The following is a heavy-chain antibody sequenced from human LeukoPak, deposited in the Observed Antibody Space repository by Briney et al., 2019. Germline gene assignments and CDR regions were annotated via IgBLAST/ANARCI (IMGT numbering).Heavy chain of an antibody. CDR3: ASIITMVREGAFDI. V-gene: IGHV1-2*02. CDR1: GYTFTGYY. D-gene: IGHD3-10*01. J-gene: IGHJ3*02. Sequence: ASVKVSCKASGYTFTGYYMHWVRQAPGQGLEWMGWINPNSGGTNYAQKFQGRVTMTRDTSISTAYTELSRLRSDDTAVYYCASIITMVREGAFDIWGQGTMVTVSS. CDR2: INPNSGGT.